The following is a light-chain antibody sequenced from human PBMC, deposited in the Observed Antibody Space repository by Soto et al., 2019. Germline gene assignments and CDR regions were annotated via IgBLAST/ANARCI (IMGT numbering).Light chain of an antibody. CDR3: SRYAGSSKG. Sequence: QSPLTQPPSASGSPRPSVAISCTGSSVDVGDYNYVSWYKQHPGKAPRLRIYAVKKRPSGVPDRFSGSKSGNTASMTVSGAQAKDEADYYCSRYAGSSKGFGTGTKVPVL. V-gene: IGLV2-8*01. CDR1: SVDVGDYNY. J-gene: IGLJ1*01. CDR2: AVK.